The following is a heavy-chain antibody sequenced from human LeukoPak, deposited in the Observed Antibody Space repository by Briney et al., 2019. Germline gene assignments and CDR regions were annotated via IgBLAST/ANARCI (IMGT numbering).Heavy chain of an antibody. CDR3: AVQGGYCSSTSCSPADY. Sequence: GGSLRLSCAASGFTFSSYAMSWVRQAPGKGPEWVSSISGSGGSTYYADSVKGRFTISRDNSKNTLYLQMNSLRAEDTAVYYCAVQGGYCSSTSCSPADYWGQGTLVTVSS. CDR2: ISGSGGST. V-gene: IGHV3-23*01. D-gene: IGHD2-2*01. J-gene: IGHJ4*02. CDR1: GFTFSSYA.